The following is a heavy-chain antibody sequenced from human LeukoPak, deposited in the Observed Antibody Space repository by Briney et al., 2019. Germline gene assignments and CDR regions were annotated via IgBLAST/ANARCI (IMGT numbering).Heavy chain of an antibody. CDR1: GFTVSSSW. D-gene: IGHD5-24*01. Sequence: GGSLRLSCAPSGFTVSSSWMSWVRQAPGKGLEWVANGRQNGSEKYYVRFVKGRFTTCRDNAKNSMYLQMNSLRAEDTAVYYCAREATTRHTFDYWGQGTLVTVSS. V-gene: IGHV3-7*01. J-gene: IGHJ4*02. CDR2: GRQNGSEK. CDR3: AREATTRHTFDY.